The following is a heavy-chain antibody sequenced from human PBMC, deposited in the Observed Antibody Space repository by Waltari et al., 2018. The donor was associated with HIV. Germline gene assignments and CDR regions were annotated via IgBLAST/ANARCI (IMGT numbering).Heavy chain of an antibody. D-gene: IGHD3-16*01. CDR2: ISTDGGDT. CDR1: GFNFRSYW. Sequence: EVQLVESGGDLVQPGGSLRLSCAASGFNFRSYWMHWIRQIPGKGLVWVAHISTDGGDTSYLESVKGRFTISRDNAKNTLYRQMNSLRVEDTAIYYCTRVLSTYGHEFDYWGQGTLVTVAS. CDR3: TRVLSTYGHEFDY. V-gene: IGHV3-74*01. J-gene: IGHJ4*02.